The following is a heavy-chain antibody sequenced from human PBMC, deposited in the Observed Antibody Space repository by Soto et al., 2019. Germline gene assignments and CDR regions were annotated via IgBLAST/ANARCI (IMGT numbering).Heavy chain of an antibody. V-gene: IGHV1-18*01. CDR1: GYTFTSYG. D-gene: IGHD2-15*01. CDR3: ASAYCSGGSCYPGNTTTPYYYYMDV. Sequence: ASVKVSCKASGYTFTSYGISWVRQAPGQGLEWMGWISAYNGNTNYAQKLQGRVTMTTDTSTSTAYMELRSLRSDDTAVYYCASAYCSGGSCYPGNTTTPYYYYMDVWGKGTTVTSP. CDR2: ISAYNGNT. J-gene: IGHJ6*03.